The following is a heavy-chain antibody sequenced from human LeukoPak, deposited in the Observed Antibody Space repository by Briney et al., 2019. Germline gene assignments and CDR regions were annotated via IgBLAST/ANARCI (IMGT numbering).Heavy chain of an antibody. V-gene: IGHV3-33*01. J-gene: IGHJ4*02. CDR1: GFTFTDYG. CDR3: VRASGSFDY. CDR2: IWSDGSNK. Sequence: GGSLRLSCAASGFTFTDYGIHWVRQAPGKGLEWVAVIWSDGSNKYYADSVKGRFTISRDNSKKTLYLQMNSLRVEDTAVYYCVRASGSFDYWGQGTLVTVSS. D-gene: IGHD3-10*01.